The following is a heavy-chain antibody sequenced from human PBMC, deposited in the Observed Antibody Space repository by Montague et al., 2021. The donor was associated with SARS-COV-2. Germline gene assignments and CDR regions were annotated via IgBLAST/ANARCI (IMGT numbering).Heavy chain of an antibody. V-gene: IGHV4-34*01. Sequence: SETLSLTCAVYGGSFSGYYWSWIRQPPGKGLEWIGEINHSGSTNYNPSLESRVTISMDTSKNQFSLKLSSVTAADTAVCYCAKEREVVRAARTLVAFDLWGQGTMVTVSS. CDR1: GGSFSGYY. CDR3: AKEREVVRAARTLVAFDL. D-gene: IGHD2-2*01. CDR2: INHSGST. J-gene: IGHJ3*01.